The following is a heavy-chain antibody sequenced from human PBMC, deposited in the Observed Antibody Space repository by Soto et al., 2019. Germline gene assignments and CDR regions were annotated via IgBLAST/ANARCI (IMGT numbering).Heavy chain of an antibody. CDR1: GGSFSGYY. V-gene: IGHV4-34*01. CDR2: INHSGST. J-gene: IGHJ5*02. D-gene: IGHD2-2*01. Sequence: SETLSLTCAVYGGSFSGYYWSWIRQPPGKGLEWIGEINHSGSTNYNPSLKSRVTISVDTSKNQFSLKLSSVTAADTAVYYCAGHRALGYCSSTSCRNLFDPWGQGTLVIVSS. CDR3: AGHRALGYCSSTSCRNLFDP.